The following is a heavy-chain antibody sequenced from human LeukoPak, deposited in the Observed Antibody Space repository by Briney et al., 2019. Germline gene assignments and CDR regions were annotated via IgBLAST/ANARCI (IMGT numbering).Heavy chain of an antibody. V-gene: IGHV1-18*01. CDR2: ISAYNGNT. CDR3: ATHSPEWRYSGYYNYYYIDV. Sequence: ASVKVSCKASGYRFTSYGISWVRQAPGQGFQWMGWISAYNGNTNFAQKFQGRVTMTTDTSTSTAYMELRSLRSDDTAVYYCATHSPEWRYSGYYNYYYIDVWGKGTTVTVSS. J-gene: IGHJ6*03. D-gene: IGHD5-12*01. CDR1: GYRFTSYG.